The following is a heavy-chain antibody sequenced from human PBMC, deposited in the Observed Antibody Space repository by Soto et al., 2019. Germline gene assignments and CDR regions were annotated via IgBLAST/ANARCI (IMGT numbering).Heavy chain of an antibody. J-gene: IGHJ3*02. D-gene: IGHD3-10*01. V-gene: IGHV4-31*03. CDR1: GGSISSDGYY. Sequence: QVQLQESGPGLLKPSQTLSLTCTVSGGSISSDGYYWSWIRQHPGKGLEWIGYIYYIGSTYYNPSLKSRVSISVDTSKNQFSLKLSSVTAADTAVYYCARFYMVRGVMGAFDIWGQGTMVTVSS. CDR2: IYYIGST. CDR3: ARFYMVRGVMGAFDI.